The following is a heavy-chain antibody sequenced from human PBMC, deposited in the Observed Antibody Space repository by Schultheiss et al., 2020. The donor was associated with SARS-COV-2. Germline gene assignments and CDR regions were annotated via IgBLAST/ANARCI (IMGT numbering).Heavy chain of an antibody. CDR3: ARYTEAYSYGFVDY. J-gene: IGHJ4*02. CDR1: GYSFTSYW. CDR2: IYPGDSDT. V-gene: IGHV5-51*01. D-gene: IGHD5-18*01. Sequence: GGSLRLSCKGSGYSFTSYWIGWVRQMPGKGLEWMGIIYPGDSDTRYSPSFQGQVTISADKSISTAYLQWSSLKASDIAMYYCARYTEAYSYGFVDYWGQGTLVTVSS.